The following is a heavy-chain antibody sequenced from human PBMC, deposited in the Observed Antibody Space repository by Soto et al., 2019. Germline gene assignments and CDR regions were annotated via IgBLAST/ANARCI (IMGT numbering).Heavy chain of an antibody. CDR3: ARARKQWLVLDWFDP. CDR2: IYYSGST. CDR1: GGSISSYY. V-gene: IGHV4-59*01. Sequence: QVQLQESGPGLVKPSETLSLTCTVSGGSISSYYWSWIRQPPGKGLEWIGYIYYSGSTNYNPSLKSRVTLSVDTSKNQFSLKLSSVTAADTAVYYCARARKQWLVLDWFDPWGQGTLVTVSS. J-gene: IGHJ5*02. D-gene: IGHD6-19*01.